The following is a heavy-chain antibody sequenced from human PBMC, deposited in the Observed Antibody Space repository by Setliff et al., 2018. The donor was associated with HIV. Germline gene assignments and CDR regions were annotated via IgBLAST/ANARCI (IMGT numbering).Heavy chain of an antibody. V-gene: IGHV3-48*01. Sequence: QPGGSLRLSCAASGFTFRSYSMNWVRQAPGKGLEWVSYISSSSNTIYYPDSVKGRFTIFRDNAKNSLFLQMNSLRAEDTAVYYCARGRKQWLVQPRDAFDIWGQGTMVTVSS. CDR3: ARGRKQWLVQPRDAFDI. CDR2: ISSSSNTI. CDR1: GFTFRSYS. J-gene: IGHJ3*02. D-gene: IGHD6-19*01.